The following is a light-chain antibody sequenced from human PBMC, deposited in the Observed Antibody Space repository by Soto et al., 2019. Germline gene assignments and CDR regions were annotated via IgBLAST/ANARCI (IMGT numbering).Light chain of an antibody. CDR1: QSVDSKY. CDR2: AAS. V-gene: IGKV3-20*01. CDR3: HQSPRT. J-gene: IGKJ1*01. Sequence: EIVLTQSPGTLSLSPGERATLSCRASQSVDSKYLAWYQHKRGQAPRLLIYAASSRATGIPDRFSGSGSGTDFTLTISRVETEDLALYYCHQSPRTLGQGTKVDIK.